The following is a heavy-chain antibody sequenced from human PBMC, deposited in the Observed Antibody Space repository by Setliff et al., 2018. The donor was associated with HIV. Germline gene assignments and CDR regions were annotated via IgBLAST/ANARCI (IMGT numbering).Heavy chain of an antibody. Sequence: GASVKVSCKSSGYSFTSHDINWVRQASRQGLEWMGWLSPKSGTTGYAQKFQDRDTMTRNMSTGTVYMELSGLRSEDTAVYYCARADGESQLLWGGYHYYHYLDVWGRGTTVTVSS. J-gene: IGHJ6*03. CDR1: GYSFTSHD. V-gene: IGHV1-8*01. CDR3: ARADGESQLLWGGYHYYHYLDV. D-gene: IGHD3-10*01. CDR2: LSPKSGTT.